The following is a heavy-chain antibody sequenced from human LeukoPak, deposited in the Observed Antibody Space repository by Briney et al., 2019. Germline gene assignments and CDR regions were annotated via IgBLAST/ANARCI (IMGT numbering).Heavy chain of an antibody. CDR3: ATYSSSNAREFQY. CDR2: IRTDGSEK. CDR1: GFPLSNYW. J-gene: IGHJ1*01. D-gene: IGHD2-2*01. Sequence: GGPLRLFCEASGFPLSNYWMSWVRQAPGKGLEGGANIRTDGSEKYYVDSVKGRFTISRDNAKSSLYLQMNSLRAEDTAVYYCATYSSSNAREFQYWGQGTLVTVSS. V-gene: IGHV3-7*01.